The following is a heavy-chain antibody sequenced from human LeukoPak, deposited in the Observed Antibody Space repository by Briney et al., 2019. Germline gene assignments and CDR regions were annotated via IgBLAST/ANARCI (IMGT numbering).Heavy chain of an antibody. V-gene: IGHV4-61*02. CDR2: IYTSGST. Sequence: SETLSLTCTVSGGSISSSSYYWSWIRQPAGKGLEWIGRIYTSGSTNYNPSLKSRVTMSVDTSKNQFSLRLSSVTAADTAVYYCARGVDIVVVPAAMKGDWFDPWGQGTLVTVSS. CDR1: GGSISSSSYY. J-gene: IGHJ5*02. D-gene: IGHD2-2*03. CDR3: ARGVDIVVVPAAMKGDWFDP.